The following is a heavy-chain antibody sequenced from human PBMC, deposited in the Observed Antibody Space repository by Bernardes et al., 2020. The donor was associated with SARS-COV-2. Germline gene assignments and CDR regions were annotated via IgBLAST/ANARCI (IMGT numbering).Heavy chain of an antibody. CDR1: GFSVSPNY. J-gene: IGHJ4*02. CDR2: IYYSGST. V-gene: IGHV4-59*08. Sequence: SESLSLTCTVSGFSVSPNYWSWLRQPPGKGLEWLGYIYYSGSTKYNPSLRGRVTISVDTSRNQFSLKLNSVTAADSAVYYCARHVPRGPGTDYNFEYFFDYWGQGTPVTVSS. D-gene: IGHD3-10*01. CDR3: ARHVPRGPGTDYNFEYFFDY.